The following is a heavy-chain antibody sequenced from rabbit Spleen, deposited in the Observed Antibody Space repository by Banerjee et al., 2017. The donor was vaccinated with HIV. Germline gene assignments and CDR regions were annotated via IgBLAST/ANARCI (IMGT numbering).Heavy chain of an antibody. CDR2: IDAGNSGDT. D-gene: IGHD4-1*01. J-gene: IGHJ4*01. Sequence: QEQLEESGGDLVKPEGSLTLTCTVSGFSFSVSSYMCWVRQAPGKGLEWIACIDAGNSGDTYYASWAKGRFTISKTSSTTVTLQMTSLTAADTATYFCARETNSGWGVVSFYFNLWGPGTLVTVS. CDR1: GFSFSVSSY. V-gene: IGHV1S45*01. CDR3: ARETNSGWGVVSFYFNL.